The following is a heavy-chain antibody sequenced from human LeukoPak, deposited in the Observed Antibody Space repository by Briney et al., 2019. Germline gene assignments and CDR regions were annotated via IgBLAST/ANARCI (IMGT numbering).Heavy chain of an antibody. CDR2: IYYTGSA. V-gene: IGHV4-59*08. CDR3: ARHLLAFDSSGWYYFDY. J-gene: IGHJ4*02. Sequence: SETPSLTCTVSGGSISSYYWSWIRQPPGKGLEWIGYIYYTGSASYNPSLESRVTTLLDTSKNQFSLKLSSVTAADTAVYYCARHLLAFDSSGWYYFDYWGQGTLVTVSS. D-gene: IGHD6-19*01. CDR1: GGSISSYY.